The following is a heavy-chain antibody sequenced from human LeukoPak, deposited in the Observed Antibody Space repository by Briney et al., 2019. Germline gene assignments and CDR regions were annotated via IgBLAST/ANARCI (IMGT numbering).Heavy chain of an antibody. CDR3: ANSANYGGNSGFFGY. D-gene: IGHD4-23*01. CDR1: GGSISSRSYY. V-gene: IGHV4-39*01. Sequence: SETLSLTCTVSGGSISSRSYYWGWIRQPPGKGLEWIGSLYYSGSTHYNPSLKSRVTISVDTSKNQFSLKLSSVTAADTAVYYCANSANYGGNSGFFGYWGQGTLVTVSS. J-gene: IGHJ4*02. CDR2: LYYSGST.